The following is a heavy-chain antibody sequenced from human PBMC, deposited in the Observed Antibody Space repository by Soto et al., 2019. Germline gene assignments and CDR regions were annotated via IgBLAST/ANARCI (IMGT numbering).Heavy chain of an antibody. Sequence: QVQLVESGGGVVQPGRSLRLSCVASGFTFSTYGMHWVRQAPGKGLEWVALISHDGSDKYYADSVKGRLIISRDNSKNPLYLQMNRLRPEDTAVYYCARVRCGGDCSFPLLHYGMEDWGQGTAVTVSS. CDR1: GFTFSTYG. CDR2: ISHDGSDK. J-gene: IGHJ6*02. CDR3: ARVRCGGDCSFPLLHYGMED. V-gene: IGHV3-30*03. D-gene: IGHD2-21*02.